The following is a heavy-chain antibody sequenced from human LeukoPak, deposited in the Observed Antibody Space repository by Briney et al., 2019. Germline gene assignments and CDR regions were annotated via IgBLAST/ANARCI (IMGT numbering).Heavy chain of an antibody. CDR2: ISSSSSTI. J-gene: IGHJ4*02. CDR1: GFTFSSYS. V-gene: IGHV3-48*01. Sequence: GGSLRLSCAASGFTFSSYSMNWVCQAPGKGLEWVSYISSSSSTIYYADSVRGRITISRDNAKNSLYLQMNSLRAEDTAVYYCARDVSQWLVYFDCWGQGTLVTVSS. CDR3: ARDVSQWLVYFDC. D-gene: IGHD6-19*01.